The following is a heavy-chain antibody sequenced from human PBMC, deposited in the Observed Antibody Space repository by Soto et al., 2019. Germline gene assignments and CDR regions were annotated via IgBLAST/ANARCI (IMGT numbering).Heavy chain of an antibody. CDR1: GGTFSSYA. CDR3: ARSDGGNLVDPFDD. Sequence: QVQLVQSGAEVKKPGSSVKVSCKASGGTFSSYAISWVRQAPGQGLEWMGGIIPIFGTANYAQQFQGRVTITADESTSTAYMELSSLRSEDTAVYYCARSDGGNLVDPFDDWGQGTLVTVSS. CDR2: IIPIFGTA. J-gene: IGHJ4*02. D-gene: IGHD2-15*01. V-gene: IGHV1-69*12.